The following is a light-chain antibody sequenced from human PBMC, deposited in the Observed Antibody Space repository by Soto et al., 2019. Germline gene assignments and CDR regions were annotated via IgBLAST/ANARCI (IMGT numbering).Light chain of an antibody. Sequence: DIQMTQSPSSLSASVGDRVTITCQASQDISNYVNWYQQKPGKAPKLLIYDASNLETGVPSRFSGSESGTDFTFTISSLQPEDIATYYCQQYDNLPPYTCGQGTKLEIK. CDR2: DAS. V-gene: IGKV1-33*01. CDR1: QDISNY. CDR3: QQYDNLPPYT. J-gene: IGKJ2*01.